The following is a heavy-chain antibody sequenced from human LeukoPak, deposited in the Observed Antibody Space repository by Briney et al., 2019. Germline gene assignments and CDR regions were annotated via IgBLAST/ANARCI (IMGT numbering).Heavy chain of an antibody. CDR3: ARPRYSSSWYHPFDY. V-gene: IGHV1-69*05. D-gene: IGHD6-13*01. CDR1: GATFSSYP. Sequence: SVKASCKASGATFSSYPISWLRQAPGQGLEWMGGISPVFGTPKYAQKFQGRVTITTDESTTTAYMELRSLRSDDTAVYYCARPRYSSSWYHPFDYWGQGTLVTVSS. CDR2: ISPVFGTP. J-gene: IGHJ4*02.